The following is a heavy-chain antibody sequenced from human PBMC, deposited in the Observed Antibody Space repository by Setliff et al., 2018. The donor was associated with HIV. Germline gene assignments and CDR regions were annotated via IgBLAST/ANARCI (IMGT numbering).Heavy chain of an antibody. D-gene: IGHD2-21*02. CDR2: INHSGST. Sequence: SETLSLTCAVYGGSFSGYYWSWIRQPPGKGLEWIGEINHSGSTNYNPSLKSRVTISVDTSKNQFSLKLSSVTAADTAVYYCTTLDHSGGNFLAYWGQGSLVTVSS. CDR3: TTLDHSGGNFLAY. V-gene: IGHV4-34*01. CDR1: GGSFSGYY. J-gene: IGHJ4*02.